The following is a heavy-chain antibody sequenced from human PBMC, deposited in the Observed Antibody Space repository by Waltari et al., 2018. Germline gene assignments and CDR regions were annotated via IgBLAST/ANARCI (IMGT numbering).Heavy chain of an antibody. V-gene: IGHV4-34*01. J-gene: IGHJ2*01. CDR2: INHSGST. D-gene: IGHD6-13*01. CDR1: GGSFSGYY. Sequence: QVQLQQWGAGLLKPSETLSLTCAVYGGSFSGYYWSWIRQPPGKGLEWIGEINHSGSTNYNPSLKSRVTISVDTSKNQFSLKLSSVTAADTAVYYYARFQEQLDDWYFDLWGRGTLVTVSS. CDR3: ARFQEQLDDWYFDL.